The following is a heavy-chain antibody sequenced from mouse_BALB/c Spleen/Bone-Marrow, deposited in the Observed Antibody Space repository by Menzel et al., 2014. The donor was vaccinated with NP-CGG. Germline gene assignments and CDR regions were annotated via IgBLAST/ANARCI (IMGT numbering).Heavy chain of an antibody. D-gene: IGHD1-1*01. J-gene: IGHJ2*01. V-gene: IGHV14-3*02. CDR3: ASYVYGYYFDY. Sequence: VQLQQSGAELVKPGASVKLSCTASGFNIKDTYMHWVKQRPEQGLEWIGRIDPANVNTKYDPKFQGKATITADTSSNTASLQLSSLTSEDTAVYYCASYVYGYYFDYWGQGTTLTVSS. CDR2: IDPANVNT. CDR1: GFNIKDTY.